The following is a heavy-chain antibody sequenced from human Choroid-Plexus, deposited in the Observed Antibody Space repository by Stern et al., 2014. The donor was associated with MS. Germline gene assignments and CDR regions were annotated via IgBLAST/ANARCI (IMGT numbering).Heavy chain of an antibody. CDR2: ISYDGSNK. V-gene: IGHV3-30*18. J-gene: IGHJ5*02. CDR3: AKDRQYLTYFFDH. CDR1: GFTLGSCA. Sequence: QMQLVQSGGGVVQPGRPLRLSCVASGFTLGSCAMHWVSQAPGKGLEWVAGISYDGSNKYYADSVKGRFTISRDNSQNTLYMQMSSLRPEDTAVYYCAKDRQYLTYFFDHWGQGSLVTVSS. D-gene: IGHD2/OR15-2a*01.